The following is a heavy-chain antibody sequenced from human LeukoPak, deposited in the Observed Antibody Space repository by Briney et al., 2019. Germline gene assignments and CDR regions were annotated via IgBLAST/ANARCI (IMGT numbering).Heavy chain of an antibody. Sequence: PGGSLILSCAASGFTFSSYWMSWVRQAPGKGLEWVANINQHGTDKYYVDSVRGRFTISRDNAKNSLYLQMNSLRAEDTAVYYCAANGGPFDFWGQGTLVTVSS. V-gene: IGHV3-7*05. J-gene: IGHJ4*02. CDR1: GFTFSSYW. CDR3: AANGGPFDF. CDR2: INQHGTDK. D-gene: IGHD4-23*01.